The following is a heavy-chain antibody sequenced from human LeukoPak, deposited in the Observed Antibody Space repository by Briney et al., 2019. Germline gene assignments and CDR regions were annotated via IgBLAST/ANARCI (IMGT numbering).Heavy chain of an antibody. V-gene: IGHV3-74*01. Sequence: PGGSLRLSCAASGFIFSSYWMHWVRQAPGKGLVWVSRITSDGSSTSYADSVKGRFTISRDNAKNTLYLQMNSLRAEDAAVYYCARGRAVDYWGQGTLVTVSS. CDR2: ITSDGSST. D-gene: IGHD1-26*01. CDR1: GFIFSSYW. CDR3: ARGRAVDY. J-gene: IGHJ4*02.